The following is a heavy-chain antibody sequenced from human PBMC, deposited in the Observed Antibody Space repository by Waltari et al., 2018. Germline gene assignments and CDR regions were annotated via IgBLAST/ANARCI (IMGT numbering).Heavy chain of an antibody. CDR3: ATVSRHLGGSYYFDY. CDR1: GYTFTDYY. D-gene: IGHD1-26*01. Sequence: EVQLVQSGAEVKKPGATVNISCKVTGYTFTDYYMHWEQQAPAKGLEWMGLVVPEDGETINAEKFQGRVTITANTSTDTASLVLSSLRSEDTAVYYCATVSRHLGGSYYFDYWGQGTLVTVSS. J-gene: IGHJ4*02. V-gene: IGHV1-69-2*01. CDR2: VVPEDGET.